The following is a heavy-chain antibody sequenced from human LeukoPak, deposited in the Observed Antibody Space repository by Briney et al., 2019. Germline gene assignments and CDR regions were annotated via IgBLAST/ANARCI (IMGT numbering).Heavy chain of an antibody. V-gene: IGHV4-59*01. CDR2: IYYSGST. D-gene: IGHD5-12*01. Sequence: PSETLSLTCTVSGGSISSYYWSWIRQPPGKGLEWIGYIYYSGSTNYNPSLKSRVTISVDTSKNQFSLKLSSVTAADTAVYYCARNTQEWLRFGYYYMDVWGKGTTVTVSS. CDR1: GGSISSYY. J-gene: IGHJ6*03. CDR3: ARNTQEWLRFGYYYMDV.